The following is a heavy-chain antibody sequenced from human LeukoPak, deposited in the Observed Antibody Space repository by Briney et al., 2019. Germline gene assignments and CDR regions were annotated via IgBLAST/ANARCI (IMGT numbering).Heavy chain of an antibody. CDR1: GGSISSYY. Sequence: SEALSLTRTVPGGSISSYYWSWSRQPPGKGLEWMGYIYYSGTTNYHPSLKSRVTISVDTSKNQFSLKLSSVTAADTAVYYCARGGGNSGSATDRWGQGTLVTVSS. CDR3: ARGGGNSGSATDR. V-gene: IGHV4-59*12. CDR2: IYYSGTT. D-gene: IGHD5-12*01. J-gene: IGHJ5*02.